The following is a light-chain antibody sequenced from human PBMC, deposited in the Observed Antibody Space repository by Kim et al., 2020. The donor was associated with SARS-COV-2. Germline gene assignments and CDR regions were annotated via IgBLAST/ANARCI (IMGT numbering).Light chain of an antibody. V-gene: IGKV1-5*03. CDR2: KAS. CDR1: QSIRSW. Sequence: DIQMTQSPSTLSASVGDRVTITCRASQSIRSWLAWYQQKPGKAPKLLIYKASSLKSGVPSTFSGSGSGTEFTLTISSLQPDDFATYYCQQYNSYPWTFGQGTKVDIK. CDR3: QQYNSYPWT. J-gene: IGKJ1*01.